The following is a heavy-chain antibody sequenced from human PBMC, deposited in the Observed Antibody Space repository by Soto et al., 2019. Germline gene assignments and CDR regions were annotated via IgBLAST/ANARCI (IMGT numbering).Heavy chain of an antibody. V-gene: IGHV1-2*02. Sequence: ASVKVSCKASGYTFTGYYMHWVRQAPGQGLEWMGWINPNSGGTNYAQEFQGRVTMTRDTSISTAYLELSRLRSDDTAVYYCASERRIQLLYFDYWGQGTLVTVSS. CDR2: INPNSGGT. CDR1: GYTFTGYY. J-gene: IGHJ4*02. CDR3: ASERRIQLLYFDY. D-gene: IGHD5-18*01.